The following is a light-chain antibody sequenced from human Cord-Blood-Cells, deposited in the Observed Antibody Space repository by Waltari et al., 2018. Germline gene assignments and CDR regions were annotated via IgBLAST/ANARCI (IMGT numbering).Light chain of an antibody. CDR2: EGS. J-gene: IGLJ3*02. Sequence: QSALTQPASVSGSPGQSITISCTGTTSDVGSYTLVSWYQHHPGKAPKLMIYEGSKRPSGVSNRFSGSKSGNTASLTISGLQAEDEADYYGCSYAGSSTWVFGGGTKLTVL. V-gene: IGLV2-23*01. CDR3: CSYAGSSTWV. CDR1: TSDVGSYTL.